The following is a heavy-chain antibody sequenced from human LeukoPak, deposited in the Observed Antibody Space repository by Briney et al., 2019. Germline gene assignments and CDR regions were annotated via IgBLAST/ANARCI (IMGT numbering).Heavy chain of an antibody. CDR3: ARGASYGDYKL. Sequence: SETLSLTCTVAGGSISSYYWSWIRQPPGKGLEGIGYIYYSGSTNYNPSLKSRVTISVDTSKNQFSLKLSSVTAADTAVYYCARGASYGDYKLWGPGTLVTVSS. V-gene: IGHV4-59*01. CDR2: IYYSGST. CDR1: GGSISSYY. J-gene: IGHJ4*02. D-gene: IGHD4-17*01.